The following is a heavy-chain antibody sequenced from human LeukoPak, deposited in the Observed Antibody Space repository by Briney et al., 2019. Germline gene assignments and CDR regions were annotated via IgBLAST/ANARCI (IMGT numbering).Heavy chain of an antibody. CDR2: ISSSSSYI. Sequence: PGGSLRLSCAASGFTFSSYSMNWVRQAPGKGLEWLSSISSSSSYIYYADSVKGRFTISRDNAKNSLYLQMNSLRAEDTAVYYCARVPGDRRRYFDLWGRGTLVTVSS. V-gene: IGHV3-21*01. J-gene: IGHJ2*01. CDR3: ARVPGDRRRYFDL. CDR1: GFTFSSYS. D-gene: IGHD7-27*01.